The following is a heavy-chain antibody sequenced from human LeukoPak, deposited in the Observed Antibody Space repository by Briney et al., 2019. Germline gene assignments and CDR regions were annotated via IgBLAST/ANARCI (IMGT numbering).Heavy chain of an antibody. D-gene: IGHD3-10*01. V-gene: IGHV1-46*01. CDR3: ARGGFTTMVRGVIITLDAFDI. CDR1: GYSFTNYY. J-gene: IGHJ3*02. Sequence: ASVKVSCKASGYSFTNYYLHWVRQAPGQGFEWMGIINPGGGTTTYAQKFRGRVTMTRDTSTSTVYMELSSLRSEDTAVYYCARGGFTTMVRGVIITLDAFDIWGQGTMVTVSS. CDR2: INPGGGTT.